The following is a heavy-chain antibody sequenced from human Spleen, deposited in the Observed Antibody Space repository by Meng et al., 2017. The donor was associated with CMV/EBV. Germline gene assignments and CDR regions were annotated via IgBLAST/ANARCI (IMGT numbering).Heavy chain of an antibody. J-gene: IGHJ6*02. D-gene: IGHD2-2*01. CDR3: ARRNGDCATTSCYERYYYYYGMDV. Sequence: GESLKISCAASGFTFSSYGMHWVRQAPGKGLEWVAVIWYDGSNKYYADSVKGRFTISRDNYKNTLSLQINSMRSEDTAVYFCARRNGDCATTSCYERYYYYYGMDVWGQGTTVTVS. CDR1: GFTFSSYG. V-gene: IGHV3-33*01. CDR2: IWYDGSNK.